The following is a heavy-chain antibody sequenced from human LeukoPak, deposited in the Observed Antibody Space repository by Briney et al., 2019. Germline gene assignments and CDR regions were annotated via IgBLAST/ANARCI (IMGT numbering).Heavy chain of an antibody. CDR3: AKGHLHDIVVVPAALDY. J-gene: IGHJ4*02. Sequence: PGGSLRLSCAASGFTFSSYGMHWVRQAPGKGLEWVSAISGSGGSTYYADSVKGRFTISRDNSKNTLYLQMNSLRAEDTAVYYCAKGHLHDIVVVPAALDYWGQGTLVTVSS. CDR1: GFTFSSYG. D-gene: IGHD2-2*01. CDR2: ISGSGGST. V-gene: IGHV3-23*01.